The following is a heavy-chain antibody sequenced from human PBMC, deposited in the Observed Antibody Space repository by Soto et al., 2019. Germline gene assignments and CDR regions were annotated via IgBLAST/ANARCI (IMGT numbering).Heavy chain of an antibody. V-gene: IGHV4-34*01. CDR3: ARGGGRGIAARNYYYYGMDV. J-gene: IGHJ6*02. CDR1: GGSFSGYY. D-gene: IGHD6-6*01. Sequence: SETLSLTXAVYGGSFSGYYWSWIRQPPGKGLEWIGEINHSGSTNYNPSLKSRVTISVDTSKNQFSLKLSSVTAADTAVYYCARGGGRGIAARNYYYYGMDVWGQGTTVTVSS. CDR2: INHSGST.